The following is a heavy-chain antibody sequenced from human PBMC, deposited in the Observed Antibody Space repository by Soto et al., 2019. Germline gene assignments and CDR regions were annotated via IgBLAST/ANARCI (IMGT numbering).Heavy chain of an antibody. CDR1: GFTFSRHA. Sequence: EVQLLESGGGLVQPGGSLRLSCTTSGFTFSRHAMTWVRQAPGRGLQWVSSISNSDDSTYYAASVKGRFTISRDISRSTLYLQMDSLRAEDTAVYYCAKGYGDSDSWGQGTQVTGSS. CDR2: ISNSDDST. D-gene: IGHD4-17*01. J-gene: IGHJ4*02. CDR3: AKGYGDSDS. V-gene: IGHV3-23*01.